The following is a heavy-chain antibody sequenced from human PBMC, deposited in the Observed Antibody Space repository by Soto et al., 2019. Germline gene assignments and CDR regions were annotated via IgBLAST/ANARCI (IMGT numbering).Heavy chain of an antibody. CDR2: TYYRSNWYC. V-gene: IGHV6-1*01. CDR3: ARGSYYSGWV. J-gene: IGHJ4*02. D-gene: IGHD6-19*01. CDR1: GDSVSSTSTA. Sequence: QVQLQQSGPGLVQPSQTLSLTCAISGDSVSSTSTAWSWIRQSPSRGLEWLGRTYYRSNWYCDYAVSVKSRITINPDTSKNQFSLQLKSVTPEDTAVYYCARGSYYSGWVWGQGTLVTVSS.